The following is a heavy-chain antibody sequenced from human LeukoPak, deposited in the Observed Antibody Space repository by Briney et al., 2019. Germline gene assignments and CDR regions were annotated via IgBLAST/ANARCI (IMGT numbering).Heavy chain of an antibody. CDR3: ARDGPGYTSSSTDYMDV. V-gene: IGHV1-46*01. D-gene: IGHD6-13*01. J-gene: IGHJ6*03. CDR1: GYSFTSYY. CDR2: INPISGST. Sequence: ASVKVSCKASGYSFTSYYIHGLRQAPGQGLEWMGIINPISGSTRYAQEFQGRVTLTRYTSTSTVYMEVSSLRAEDTAMYYCARDGPGYTSSSTDYMDVWGKGTTVTVSS.